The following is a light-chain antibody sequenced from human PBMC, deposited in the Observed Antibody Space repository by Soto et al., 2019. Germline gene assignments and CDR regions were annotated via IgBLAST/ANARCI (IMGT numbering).Light chain of an antibody. CDR2: EDN. Sequence: FMLTQPHSVSESPGKTVTISCTRSSGSIASNYVQWYQQRPGSAPTTVIYEDNQRPSGVPDRFSGSIDSSSNSASLTISGLQAADEADYYCSLYTSENTYVFGTGTKVTVL. CDR1: SGSIASNY. CDR3: SLYTSENTYV. J-gene: IGLJ1*01. V-gene: IGLV6-57*04.